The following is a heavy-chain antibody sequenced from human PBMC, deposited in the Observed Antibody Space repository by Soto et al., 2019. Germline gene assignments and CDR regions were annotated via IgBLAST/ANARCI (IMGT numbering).Heavy chain of an antibody. CDR1: GYPVTAYY. V-gene: IGHV1-2*02. CDR3: ARGGGVGVAGSAAFDM. J-gene: IGHJ3*02. Sequence: QLHLVQSGAVVKKPGASVTVSCSASGYPVTAYYMHWVRQAPGRGLEWMGGINPATGAAKYTQTFQCSVTMTRETSTSTVFMELSALTSEDTAVFYGARGGGVGVAGSAAFDMWGQGTLVTVSS. D-gene: IGHD3-3*01. CDR2: INPATGAA.